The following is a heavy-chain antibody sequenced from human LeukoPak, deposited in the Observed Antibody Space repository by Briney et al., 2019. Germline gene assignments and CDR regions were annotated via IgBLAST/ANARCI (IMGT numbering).Heavy chain of an antibody. J-gene: IGHJ4*02. CDR2: INHSGST. CDR3: ARVGPTIFGVVIRYYFDY. CDR1: GGSFSGYY. Sequence: PSETLSLTCAVYGGSFSGYYWSWIRQPPGKGLGWIGEINHSGSTNYNPSLKSRVTISVDTSKNQFSLKLSSVTAADTAVYYCARVGPTIFGVVIRYYFDYWGQGTLVTVSS. V-gene: IGHV4-34*01. D-gene: IGHD3-3*01.